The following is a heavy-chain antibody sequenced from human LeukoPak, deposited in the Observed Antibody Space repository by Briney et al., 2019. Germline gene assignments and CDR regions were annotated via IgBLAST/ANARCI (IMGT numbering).Heavy chain of an antibody. Sequence: GASVKVSCKASGYTFTSYYMHWVRQAPGQGLEWMGWINPNSGGTNYAQKFQGRVTMTRDTSISTAYMELSRLRSDDTAVYYCAGLGIPYYYYGMDVWGQGTTVTVSS. V-gene: IGHV1-2*02. D-gene: IGHD6-13*01. CDR2: INPNSGGT. CDR3: AGLGIPYYYYGMDV. J-gene: IGHJ6*02. CDR1: GYTFTSYY.